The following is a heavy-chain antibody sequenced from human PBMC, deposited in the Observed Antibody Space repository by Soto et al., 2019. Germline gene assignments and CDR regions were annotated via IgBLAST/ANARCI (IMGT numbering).Heavy chain of an antibody. CDR1: GAPITTTKW. CDR2: LSRGDER. D-gene: IGHD3-16*01. V-gene: IGHV4-4*02. J-gene: IGHJ6*02. CDR3: ATQTISYTWGV. Sequence: QVQLQESGPGLVKPSETLSLTCTVSGAPITTTKWWAWVRLPPGKGLEWIGELSRGDERSSNPSLEGRFTLSIDKSKTHFSLKLTSVTAADPAIYYCATQTISYTWGVWGRGTSVTVSS.